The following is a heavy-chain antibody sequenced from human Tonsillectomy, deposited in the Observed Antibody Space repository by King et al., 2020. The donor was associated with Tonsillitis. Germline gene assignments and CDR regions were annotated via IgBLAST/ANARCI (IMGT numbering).Heavy chain of an antibody. CDR3: ARGSNIAAAGTGYYFDY. Sequence: QLQESGPGLVKPSETLSLTCTVSGGSISSYYWSWIRQPPGKGLEWIGYIYDSGSTNYNPSLKSRGTISVDTSKNQLSLKLSSLTAADTAVYYCARGSNIAAAGTGYYFDYWGQGTLVTVSS. J-gene: IGHJ4*02. V-gene: IGHV4-59*01. CDR2: IYDSGST. D-gene: IGHD6-13*01. CDR1: GGSISSYY.